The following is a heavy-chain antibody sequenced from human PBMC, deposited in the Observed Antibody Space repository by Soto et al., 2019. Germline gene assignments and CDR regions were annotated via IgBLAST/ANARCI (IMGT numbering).Heavy chain of an antibody. CDR2: ISHRSLTV. CDR3: ARGGGSSPFDY. V-gene: IGHV3-11*01. Sequence: NPGGSLRLSCAASGFTFSDHYMAWFRQTPERGLEWLAYISHRSLTVYHARSVKDRFSISRDDATDSLYLQMNSLRVEDTAVYFCARGGGSSPFDYWGQGTVVTVSS. J-gene: IGHJ4*02. D-gene: IGHD6-6*01. CDR1: GFTFSDHY.